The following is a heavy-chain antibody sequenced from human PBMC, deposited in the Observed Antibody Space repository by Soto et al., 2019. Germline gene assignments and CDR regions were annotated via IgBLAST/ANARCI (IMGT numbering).Heavy chain of an antibody. V-gene: IGHV3-30*03. CDR3: ARVASGSYDWFDP. Sequence: GGSLRLSCAASGFTFSSYGMHWVRQAPGKGLMWVSVISSDGSSKYYADSVKGRFTISRDNAKNTVFLDMNSLRAEDTAVYYCARVASGSYDWFDPWGQGTLVTVSS. CDR1: GFTFSSYG. J-gene: IGHJ5*02. D-gene: IGHD1-26*01. CDR2: ISSDGSSK.